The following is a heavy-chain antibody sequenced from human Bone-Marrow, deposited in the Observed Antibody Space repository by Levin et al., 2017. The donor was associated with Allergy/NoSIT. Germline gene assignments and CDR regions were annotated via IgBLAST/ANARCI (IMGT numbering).Heavy chain of an antibody. CDR2: IKQDGSEK. V-gene: IGHV3-7*04. Sequence: GESLKISCAASKFTFRTYWMSWVRQAPGKGLEWVANIKQDGSEKYYVDSVRGRFTISRDNAKNSLFLQMNSLRVEDTAVYYCARDFSAIAAAGTFDQWGQGTLVTVSS. D-gene: IGHD6-13*01. CDR3: ARDFSAIAAAGTFDQ. CDR1: KFTFRTYW. J-gene: IGHJ4*02.